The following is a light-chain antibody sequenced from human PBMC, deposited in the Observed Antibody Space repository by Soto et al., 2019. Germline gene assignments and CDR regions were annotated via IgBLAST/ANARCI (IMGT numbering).Light chain of an antibody. V-gene: IGLV3-21*04. CDR2: YDS. J-gene: IGLJ1*01. CDR1: NIGSKS. Sequence: SYELTQPPSVSVAPGKTARITCGGNNIGSKSVHWYQQKPGQAPVLVIYYDSDRPSGIPERFSGSNSGNTATLTISRVEAGDEADYCCQVWDSSSDHSYVFGTGTKVTVL. CDR3: QVWDSSSDHSYV.